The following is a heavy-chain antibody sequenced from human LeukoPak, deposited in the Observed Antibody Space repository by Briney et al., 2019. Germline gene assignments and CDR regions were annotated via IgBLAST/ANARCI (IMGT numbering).Heavy chain of an antibody. CDR2: IKEDGSEK. J-gene: IGHJ3*02. V-gene: IGHV3-7*01. CDR3: ARDLQCGGDCHYDAFDI. Sequence: GGSLRLSCAASGFTFSSYWMSWVRQAPGKGLEWVATIKEDGSEKYYVDSVKGRFTISRDNAKNSLYLQMNSLRAEDTSVFYCARDLQCGGDCHYDAFDIWGQGTMVTVSS. D-gene: IGHD2-21*02. CDR1: GFTFSSYW.